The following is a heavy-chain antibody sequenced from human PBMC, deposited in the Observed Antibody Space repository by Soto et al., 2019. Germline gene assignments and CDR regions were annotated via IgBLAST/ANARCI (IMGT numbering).Heavy chain of an antibody. CDR1: GGSISSGDYY. CDR3: ASKSYDSSGYYNY. D-gene: IGHD3-22*01. J-gene: IGHJ4*02. CDR2: IYYSGST. Sequence: SETLSLTCTVSGGSISSGDYYWSWIRQPPGKGLEWIGYIYYSGSTYYNPSLKSRVTISVDTSKNQFSLKLSSVTAADTAVYYCASKSYDSSGYYNYWGQGTLVTVSS. V-gene: IGHV4-30-4*01.